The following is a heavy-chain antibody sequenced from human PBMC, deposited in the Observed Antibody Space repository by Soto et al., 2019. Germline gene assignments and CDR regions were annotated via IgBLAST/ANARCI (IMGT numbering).Heavy chain of an antibody. CDR3: AREGGPGIAVAGALRAFDI. J-gene: IGHJ3*02. V-gene: IGHV1-46*01. D-gene: IGHD6-19*01. Sequence: GASVKVPCKASGYTFTSYYMHWVRQAPGQGLEWMGIINPSGGSTSYAQKFQGRVTMTRDTSTSTVYMELSSLRSEDTAVYYCAREGGPGIAVAGALRAFDIWGQGTMVTVSS. CDR2: INPSGGST. CDR1: GYTFTSYY.